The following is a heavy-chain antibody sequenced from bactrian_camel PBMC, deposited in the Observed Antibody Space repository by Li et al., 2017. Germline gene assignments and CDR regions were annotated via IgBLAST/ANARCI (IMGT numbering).Heavy chain of an antibody. J-gene: IGHJ4*01. V-gene: IGHV3S53*01. D-gene: IGHD2*01. CDR3: AAQFLEASCAVVHAIDN. CDR1: EYTYSTYC. CDR2: IDSDGST. Sequence: VQLVESGGGSVQAGGSLRLSCATSEYTYSTYCMGWFRQAPGKAREGVAAIDSDGSTTYADSVKGRFTISRDNAKDTLYLQMNSLKIEDTATYYCAAQFLEASCAVVHAIDNWGQGTQVTVS.